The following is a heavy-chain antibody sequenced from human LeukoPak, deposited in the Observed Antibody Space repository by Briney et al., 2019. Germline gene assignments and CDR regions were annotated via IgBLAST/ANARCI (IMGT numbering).Heavy chain of an antibody. Sequence: PGGSLRLSCGASGFTFSSYAMHWVRQAPGKGLEWVAVISYDGSNKYYADSVKGRFTISRDNSKNTLYLQMNSLRAEDTAVYYCARDGYNFDYWGQGTLVTVSS. V-gene: IGHV3-30*04. CDR3: ARDGYNFDY. CDR1: GFTFSSYA. J-gene: IGHJ4*02. D-gene: IGHD5-24*01. CDR2: ISYDGSNK.